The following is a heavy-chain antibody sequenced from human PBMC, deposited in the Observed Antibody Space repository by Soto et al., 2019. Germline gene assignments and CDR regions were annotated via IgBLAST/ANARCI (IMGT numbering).Heavy chain of an antibody. D-gene: IGHD3-22*01. CDR1: GDSVSSNSAA. CDR2: TYYRSKWYN. V-gene: IGHV6-1*01. Sequence: PSQTLSLTCAISGDSVSSNSAAWNWIRQSPSRGLEWLGRTYYRSKWYNDYAVSVKSRITINPDTSKNQFSLQLNSVTPEDTAVYYCARDRGYYHDTSGYRYWYFDLWGRGTLVTVSS. J-gene: IGHJ2*01. CDR3: ARDRGYYHDTSGYRYWYFDL.